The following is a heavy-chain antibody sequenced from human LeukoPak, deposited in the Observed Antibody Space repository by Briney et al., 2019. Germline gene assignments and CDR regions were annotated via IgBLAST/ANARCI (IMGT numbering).Heavy chain of an antibody. J-gene: IGHJ4*02. V-gene: IGHV4-39*07. CDR1: GGSISSSSYY. CDR3: ARDQRRGSYGNYYFDY. D-gene: IGHD1-26*01. CDR2: IYYSGST. Sequence: SETLSLTCTVSGGSISSSSYYWGWIRQPPGKGLEWIGSIYYSGSTYYNPSLKSRVTISIDTSKNQFSLKLSSVTAADTAVYYCARDQRRGSYGNYYFDYWGQGTLVTVSS.